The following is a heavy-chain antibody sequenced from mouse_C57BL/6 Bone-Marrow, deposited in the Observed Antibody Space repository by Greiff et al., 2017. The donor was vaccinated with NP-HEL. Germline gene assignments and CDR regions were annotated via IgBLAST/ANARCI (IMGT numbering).Heavy chain of an antibody. V-gene: IGHV1-9*01. Sequence: VQLQQSGAELMKPGASVKLSCKATGYTFTGYWIEWVKQRPGHGLEWIGEILPGSGSTNYNEKFKGKATFTADTSSNTAYMQLSSLTTEDSAIYYCERWDYDDGVYYCAMDYWGQGTSVTVSS. CDR3: ERWDYDDGVYYCAMDY. CDR1: GYTFTGYW. J-gene: IGHJ4*01. CDR2: ILPGSGST. D-gene: IGHD2-4*01.